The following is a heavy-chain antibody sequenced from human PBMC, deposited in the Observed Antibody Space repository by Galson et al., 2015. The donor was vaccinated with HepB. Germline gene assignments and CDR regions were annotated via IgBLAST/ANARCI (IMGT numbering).Heavy chain of an antibody. V-gene: IGHV1-3*01. D-gene: IGHD5-18*01. CDR2: INAGNGNT. CDR3: ASGYSYGYRLDY. J-gene: IGHJ4*02. Sequence: SVKVSCKASGYTFTSYAMHWVRQAPGQRLEWMGWINAGNGNTKYSQKFQGRVTITRDTSASTAYMELSSLRSEDTAVYYCASGYSYGYRLDYWGQGTLVTVSS. CDR1: GYTFTSYA.